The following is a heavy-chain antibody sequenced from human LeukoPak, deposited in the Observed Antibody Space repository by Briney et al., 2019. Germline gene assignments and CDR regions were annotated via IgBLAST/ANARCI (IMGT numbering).Heavy chain of an antibody. CDR3: ARVQLPPYYYYMDV. V-gene: IGHV1-69*05. Sequence: SVKVSCKASGGTFSSYAISWVRQAPGQRLEWMGGIIPIFGTANYAQKFQGRVTITTDESTSTAYMELSSLRSEDTAVYYCARVQLPPYYYYMDVWGKGTTVTVSS. D-gene: IGHD1-26*01. CDR1: GGTFSSYA. CDR2: IIPIFGTA. J-gene: IGHJ6*03.